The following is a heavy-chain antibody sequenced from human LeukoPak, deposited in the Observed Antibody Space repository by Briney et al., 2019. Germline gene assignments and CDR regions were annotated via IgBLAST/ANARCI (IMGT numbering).Heavy chain of an antibody. Sequence: SETLSLTCTVSGGSISSHYWSWIRQPPGKGLEWIGYIYYSGSTNYNPSLKSRVTISVDTSKNQFSLKLSSVTAADTAVYYCARVTRGYSYGYGLYFQHWGQGTLVAVSS. CDR3: ARVTRGYSYGYGLYFQH. CDR2: IYYSGST. J-gene: IGHJ1*01. V-gene: IGHV4-59*11. CDR1: GGSISSHY. D-gene: IGHD5-18*01.